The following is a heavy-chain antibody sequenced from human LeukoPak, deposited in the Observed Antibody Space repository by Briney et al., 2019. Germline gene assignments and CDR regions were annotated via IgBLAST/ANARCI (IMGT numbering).Heavy chain of an antibody. CDR2: ISHSGTT. D-gene: IGHD3-3*01. Sequence: SEILSLTCAVSGYSISSGYYWGWIRQPPGKGLEWIITISHSGTTYYNPPLKGRVTISVDTSKNQFSLKLRSVTTADTAVYNCARQAYYDFWSGHYSRGVEDAFDIWGQGTMVSVSS. CDR1: GYSISSGYY. V-gene: IGHV4-38-2*01. CDR3: ARQAYYDFWSGHYSRGVEDAFDI. J-gene: IGHJ3*02.